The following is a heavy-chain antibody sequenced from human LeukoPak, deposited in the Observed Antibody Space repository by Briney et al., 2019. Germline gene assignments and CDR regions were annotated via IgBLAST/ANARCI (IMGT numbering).Heavy chain of an antibody. Sequence: PGGSLRLSCAASGFTFSSYNMNWVRQAPGKGLEWVSYISGGSTVIDYADSVKGRFTISRDNSKNTLFLQMHSLRAEDTAVYYCAKDQRVDGVYDIDYWGQGTLVTVPS. CDR3: AKDQRVDGVYDIDY. CDR1: GFTFSSYN. V-gene: IGHV3-48*01. J-gene: IGHJ4*02. D-gene: IGHD5/OR15-5a*01. CDR2: ISGGSTVI.